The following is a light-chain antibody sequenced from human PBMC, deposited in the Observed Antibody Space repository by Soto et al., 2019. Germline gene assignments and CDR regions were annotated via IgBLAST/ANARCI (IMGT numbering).Light chain of an antibody. V-gene: IGKV3-20*01. CDR3: QQYHNLWT. J-gene: IGKJ1*01. CDR1: QSVSSSY. CDR2: GAS. Sequence: EIVLTQSPGILSLSPVERASLSGVASQSVSSSYLAWYQQKPGQAPRLLIYGASSRATGIPDRFSGSGSGTEFTLTITSLQSEDFALYYCQQYHNLWTFGQGTKVDI.